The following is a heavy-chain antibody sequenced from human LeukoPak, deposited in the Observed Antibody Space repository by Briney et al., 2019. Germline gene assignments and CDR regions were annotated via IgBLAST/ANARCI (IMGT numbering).Heavy chain of an antibody. CDR3: ARDGPVGATTAGFDP. CDR2: IYYSGST. Sequence: SETLSLTCTVSGGSISSYYWSWIRQPPGKGLEGIGYIYYSGSTNYNPPLKSRVTISVDTSKNQFSLKLSSVTAADTAVYYCARDGPVGATTAGFDPWGQGTLVTVSS. CDR1: GGSISSYY. J-gene: IGHJ5*02. D-gene: IGHD1-26*01. V-gene: IGHV4-59*01.